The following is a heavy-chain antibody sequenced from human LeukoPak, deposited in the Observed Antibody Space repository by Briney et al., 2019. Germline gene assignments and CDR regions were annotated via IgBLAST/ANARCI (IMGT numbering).Heavy chain of an antibody. CDR2: IRYSGRS. CDR3: ARDQTTVTTAAWYFDL. Sequence: SETLSLTCTVSGGSISTYYWSWIRQPPGKGLEWVGSIRYSGRSNSNPSLTGRLTISVDTSKNQFSLKLSSVTASDTAVYYCARDQTTVTTAAWYFDLWGRGTLVTVSS. D-gene: IGHD4-17*01. J-gene: IGHJ2*01. CDR1: GGSISTYY. V-gene: IGHV4-59*01.